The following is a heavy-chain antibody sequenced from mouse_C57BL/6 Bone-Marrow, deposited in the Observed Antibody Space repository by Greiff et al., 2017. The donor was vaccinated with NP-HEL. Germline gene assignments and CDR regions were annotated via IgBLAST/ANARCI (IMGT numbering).Heavy chain of an antibody. J-gene: IGHJ1*03. Sequence: QVQLQQPGAELVRPGSSVKLSCKASGYTFTSYWMHWVKQRPIQGLEWIGNIDPSDSETNYNQKFKDKATLTVDKSSSTAYMQLSSLTSEDSAVYYCARTTVVAPVGYFDVWGTGTTVTVSS. CDR3: ARTTVVAPVGYFDV. CDR1: GYTFTSYW. D-gene: IGHD1-1*01. V-gene: IGHV1-52*01. CDR2: IDPSDSET.